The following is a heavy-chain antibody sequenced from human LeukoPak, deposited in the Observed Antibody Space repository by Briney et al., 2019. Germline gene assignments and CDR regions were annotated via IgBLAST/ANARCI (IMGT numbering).Heavy chain of an antibody. CDR1: GASISSGLYY. J-gene: IGHJ5*02. CDR3: ARNLTEDCSRNSCSAGWFDP. CDR2: IYYTAHT. D-gene: IGHD2-2*01. Sequence: KPSETLSLTCTVSGASISSGLYYWAWIRQSRGKGLEWIVSIYYTAHTKYTPYLKSRVSISVAPSTNPFSLTLSSVTAADTALYYCARNLTEDCSRNSCSAGWFDPWGQGILVTVSS. V-gene: IGHV4-39*01.